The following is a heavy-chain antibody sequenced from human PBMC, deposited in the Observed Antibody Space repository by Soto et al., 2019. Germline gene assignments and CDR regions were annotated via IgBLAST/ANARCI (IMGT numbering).Heavy chain of an antibody. J-gene: IGHJ4*02. D-gene: IGHD3-10*01. CDR2: IYYSGST. Sequence: ASGAPSPTFTFSGCSIISSSYYWGWIRPPPGKGLDWIGSIYYSGSTCYNPSLKSRVTISVDTSKNQFSLKLSSVTAADTAVYYCARHASSREGEYYFDYWGQGTLVTVSS. V-gene: IGHV4-39*01. CDR1: GCSIISSSYY. CDR3: ARHASSREGEYYFDY.